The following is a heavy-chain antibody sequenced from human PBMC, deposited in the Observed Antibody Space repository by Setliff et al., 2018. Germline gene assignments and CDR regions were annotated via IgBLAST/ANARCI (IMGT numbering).Heavy chain of an antibody. D-gene: IGHD3-10*01. V-gene: IGHV3-43D*03. J-gene: IGHJ5*02. Sequence: GGSLRLSCAASGFTFDDYAMHWVRQAPGRGMEWVSLISWDGGSTYYAASLKGRFTISRDNTKNSLYLQMNSLRAEYTAVYYCARDPFGNPVFDPWGQGTLVTVSS. CDR1: GFTFDDYA. CDR3: ARDPFGNPVFDP. CDR2: ISWDGGST.